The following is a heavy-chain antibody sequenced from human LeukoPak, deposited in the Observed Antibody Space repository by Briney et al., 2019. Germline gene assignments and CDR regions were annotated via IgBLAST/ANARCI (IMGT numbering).Heavy chain of an antibody. J-gene: IGHJ5*02. CDR1: GGSISSSSYY. Sequence: SETLSLTCTVSGGSISSSSYYWGWIRQPPGKGLEWIGSIYYSGSTYYNPSLESRVTISVDTSKNQFSLKLSSVTAADTAVYYCARLEGGYIAAYWFDPWGQGTLVTVSS. V-gene: IGHV4-39*01. CDR3: ARLEGGYIAAYWFDP. CDR2: IYYSGST. D-gene: IGHD6-13*01.